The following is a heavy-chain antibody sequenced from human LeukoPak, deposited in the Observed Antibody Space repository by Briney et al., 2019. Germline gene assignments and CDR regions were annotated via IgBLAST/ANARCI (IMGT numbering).Heavy chain of an antibody. D-gene: IGHD4-23*01. J-gene: IGHJ4*02. CDR2: IYYSGST. Sequence: PSETLSLTCTVSGGSISSYYWSWIRQPPGRGLEWIGYIYYSGSTNYNPSLKSRVTISVDTSKNQFSLKLSSVTAADTAVYYCARGVGSYAGNSPLDYWGQGTLVTVSS. CDR3: ARGVGSYAGNSPLDY. V-gene: IGHV4-59*01. CDR1: GGSISSYY.